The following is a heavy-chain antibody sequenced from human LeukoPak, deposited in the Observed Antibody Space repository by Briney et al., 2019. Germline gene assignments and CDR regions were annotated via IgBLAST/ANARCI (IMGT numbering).Heavy chain of an antibody. CDR2: IDQYGRAK. CDR3: ARADSYGSILDY. J-gene: IGHJ4*02. Sequence: PGGSLRLSCAASGFTVSSNYMSWVRQAPGKGLEWVASIDQYGRAKYYVDSVRGRFTFSRDNTKNSLHLQMNSLRAEDTAVYYCARADSYGSILDYWGQGTRVIDSS. D-gene: IGHD5-18*01. V-gene: IGHV3-7*04. CDR1: GFTVSSNY.